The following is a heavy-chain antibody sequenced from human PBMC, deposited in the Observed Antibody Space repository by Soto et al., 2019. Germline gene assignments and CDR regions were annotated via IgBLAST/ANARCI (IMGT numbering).Heavy chain of an antibody. Sequence: PGGSLRLSCAASGFTFSNSAMSWVRQAPGKGLEWVSAISGAGTTTYYADSVKGRFTISRDNSESTLFLQMNSLRAEDTAVYYCAKDYYGHSGRPYFFDYWGQGTLVTVSS. D-gene: IGHD3-3*01. J-gene: IGHJ4*02. V-gene: IGHV3-23*01. CDR2: ISGAGTTT. CDR3: AKDYYGHSGRPYFFDY. CDR1: GFTFSNSA.